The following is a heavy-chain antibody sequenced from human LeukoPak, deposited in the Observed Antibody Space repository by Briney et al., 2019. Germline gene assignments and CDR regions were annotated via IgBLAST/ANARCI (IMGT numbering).Heavy chain of an antibody. D-gene: IGHD1-26*01. J-gene: IGHJ6*03. CDR1: GGSFGGYY. CDR2: INHSGST. V-gene: IGHV4-34*01. CDR3: ARSRGRRRRCYYYYMDV. Sequence: SETLSLTCAVYGGSFGGYYWSWIRQPPGKGLEWIGEINHSGSTNYNPSLKSGVTISVDTSKNQFSLKLISVTAADTAVYYCARSRGRRRRCYYYYMDVWGKGTTVTVSS.